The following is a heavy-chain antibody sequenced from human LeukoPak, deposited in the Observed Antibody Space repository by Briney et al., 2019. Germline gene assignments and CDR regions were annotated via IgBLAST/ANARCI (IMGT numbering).Heavy chain of an antibody. J-gene: IGHJ3*01. D-gene: IGHD3-10*01. Sequence: SETLSLTCTVSGGSISSSSYYWYWIRQPPEKGLELIGSIYHSGSTNYNPSLKTRVFISVDTSKNQFSLKLSSVTAADTAVYYCARRRGDYGSGELNFWGQGTMVIVSS. CDR3: ARRRGDYGSGELNF. CDR1: GGSISSSSYY. V-gene: IGHV4-61*05. CDR2: IYHSGST.